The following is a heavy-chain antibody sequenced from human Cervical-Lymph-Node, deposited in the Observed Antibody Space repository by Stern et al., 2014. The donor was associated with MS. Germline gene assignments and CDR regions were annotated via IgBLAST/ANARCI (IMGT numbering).Heavy chain of an antibody. J-gene: IGHJ5*02. V-gene: IGHV2-70*01. CDR1: GFSLSTSGMC. CDR2: IDWDDDK. D-gene: IGHD2-15*01. CDR3: ARIRATTGGSWFDP. Sequence: QVTLKESGPALVKPTQTLTLTCTFSGFSLSTSGMCVSWIRQPPGKALELLALIDWDDDKYYSTSLKTRLTISKDTSKNQVVLTMTNMDPVDTATYYCARIRATTGGSWFDPWGQGTLVTVSS.